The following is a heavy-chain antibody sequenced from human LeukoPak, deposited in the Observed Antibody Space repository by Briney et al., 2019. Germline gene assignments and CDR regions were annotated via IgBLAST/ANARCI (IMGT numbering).Heavy chain of an antibody. Sequence: RPGGSLRLSCAASGFTFSSYWMSWVRQAPGKGLEWGANIKQDGSEKYYVDSVKGRFTISRDNAKNSLYLQMNSLRAEDTAVYYCARNDGSGSPPRAFDIWGQGTMVTVSS. CDR2: IKQDGSEK. CDR1: GFTFSSYW. V-gene: IGHV3-7*01. J-gene: IGHJ3*02. D-gene: IGHD3-10*01. CDR3: ARNDGSGSPPRAFDI.